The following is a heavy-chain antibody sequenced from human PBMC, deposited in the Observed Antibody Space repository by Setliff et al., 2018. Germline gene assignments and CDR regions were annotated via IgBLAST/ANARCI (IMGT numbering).Heavy chain of an antibody. Sequence: SETLSLTCTVSGGPISSSSYYWVWIRQPPGKGLEWIGNIFYSGSTYYNPSLKSRVTISIDTSKNQFSLKLGSVTAADTAVYFCASTTYGYSYDYWGQGTLVTVSS. CDR2: IFYSGST. CDR3: ASTTYGYSYDY. V-gene: IGHV4-39*07. CDR1: GGPISSSSYY. J-gene: IGHJ4*02. D-gene: IGHD5-18*01.